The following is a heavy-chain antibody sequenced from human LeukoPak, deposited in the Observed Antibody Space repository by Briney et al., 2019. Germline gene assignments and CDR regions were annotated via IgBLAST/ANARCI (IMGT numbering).Heavy chain of an antibody. J-gene: IGHJ5*02. CDR3: ARDLAAAGTPNWFDP. CDR1: GGSISSYY. CDR2: IYTSGST. V-gene: IGHV4-4*07. Sequence: SETLSLTCTVSGGSISSYYWSWIRQPAGKGLERIGRIYTSGSTNYNPSLKSRVTMSVDTSKNQFSLKLSSVTAADTAVYYCARDLAAAGTPNWFDPWGQGTLVTVSS. D-gene: IGHD6-13*01.